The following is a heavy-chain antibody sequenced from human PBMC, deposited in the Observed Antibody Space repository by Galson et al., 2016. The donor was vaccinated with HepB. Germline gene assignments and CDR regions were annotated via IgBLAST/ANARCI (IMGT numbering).Heavy chain of an antibody. D-gene: IGHD1-26*01. CDR2: LSDDGSDK. CDR3: VKDLAGTYSFDY. J-gene: IGHJ4*02. V-gene: IGHV3-30*18. CDR1: GFTFSSYV. Sequence: SLRLSCAASGFTFSSYVLHWVRQAPGKGLEWVAVLSDDGSDKYYADSVKGRFTITRDNSKNTLYLQMNSLGAEDTAVFHCVKDLAGTYSFDYWAQGTLVTVSS.